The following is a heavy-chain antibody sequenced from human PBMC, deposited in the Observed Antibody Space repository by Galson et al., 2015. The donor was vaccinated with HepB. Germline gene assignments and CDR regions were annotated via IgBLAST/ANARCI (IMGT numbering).Heavy chain of an antibody. J-gene: IGHJ6*02. D-gene: IGHD5-12*01. CDR2: IIPILGIA. V-gene: IGHV1-69*02. CDR1: GGTFSSYT. CDR3: ARSSVDIVATTLNYYYYYGMDV. Sequence: SVKVSCKASGGTFSSYTISWVRQAPGQGLEWMGRIIPILGIANYAQKFQGRVTITADKSTSTAYMELSSLRSEDTAVYYCARSSVDIVATTLNYYYYYGMDVWGQGTTVTVSS.